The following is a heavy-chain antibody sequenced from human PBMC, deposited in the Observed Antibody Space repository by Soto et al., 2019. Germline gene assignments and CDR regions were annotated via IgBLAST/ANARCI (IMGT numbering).Heavy chain of an antibody. V-gene: IGHV3-9*01. CDR1: GFTFHAYA. J-gene: IGHJ3*02. CDR2: IGWNGNNI. Sequence: DVQLVESGGGLVQPGRSLRLSCAASGFTFHAYAMHWVRQAPGEALEWVSGIGWNGNNIAYADSVKGRFTISRDNAKNSLYLQMNSLRVEDTALYYCTKTDAFDIWGHGTMVTVSS. CDR3: TKTDAFDI.